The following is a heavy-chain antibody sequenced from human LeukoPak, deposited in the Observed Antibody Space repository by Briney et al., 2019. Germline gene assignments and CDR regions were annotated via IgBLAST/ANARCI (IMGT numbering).Heavy chain of an antibody. CDR1: GYTFTTYD. J-gene: IGHJ5*02. V-gene: IGHV1-8*01. CDR2: MNPNSGNT. D-gene: IGHD4-23*01. CDR3: ARGPNKSDGGNSGSAWFDP. Sequence: ASVKVSCKASGYTFTTYDINWVRQATGQGLEWMGWMNPNSGNTGYAQKFQGRVTMTRNTSISTAYVELRNLRSEDTAVYYCARGPNKSDGGNSGSAWFDPWGQGTLVTVSS.